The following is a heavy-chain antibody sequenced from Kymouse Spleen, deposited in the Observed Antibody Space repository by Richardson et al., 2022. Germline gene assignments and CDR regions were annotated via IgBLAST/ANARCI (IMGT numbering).Heavy chain of an antibody. CDR1: GFTFSSYG. Sequence: QVQLVESGGGVVQPGRSLRLSCAASGFTFSSYGMHWVRQAPGKGLEWVAVIWYDGSNKYYADSVKGRFTISRDNSKNTLYLQMNSLRAEDTAVYYCARETAARHSSSWHDAFDIWGQGTMVTVSS. D-gene: IGHD6-13*01. CDR3: ARETAARHSSSWHDAFDI. J-gene: IGHJ3*02. V-gene: IGHV3-33*01. CDR2: IWYDGSNK.